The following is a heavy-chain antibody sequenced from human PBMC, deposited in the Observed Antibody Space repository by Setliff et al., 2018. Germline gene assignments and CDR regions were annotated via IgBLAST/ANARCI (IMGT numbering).Heavy chain of an antibody. CDR1: GFTFTSYS. V-gene: IGHV3-21*04. CDR3: AKTAHHYESSGYYYDPYFYYMDV. D-gene: IGHD3-22*01. Sequence: LRLSCGASGFTFTSYSMTWVRQAPGKGLEWVSSISSSSSYIYYADSVKGRFTISRDNSKNTLYLQMNSLRADDTAVYYCAKTAHHYESSGYYYDPYFYYMDVWGKGTTVTVSS. J-gene: IGHJ6*03. CDR2: ISSSSSYI.